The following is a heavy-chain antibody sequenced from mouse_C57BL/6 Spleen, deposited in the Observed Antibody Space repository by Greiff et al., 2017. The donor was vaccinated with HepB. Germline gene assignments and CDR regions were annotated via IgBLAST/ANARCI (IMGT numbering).Heavy chain of an antibody. D-gene: IGHD1-1*01. CDR3: ARDGVYYGSFYYYAMDY. Sequence: VQLQQPGAELVRPGSSVKLSCKASGYTFTSYWMHWVKQRPIQGLEWIGNIDPSDSETHYNQKFKDKATLTVDKSSSTAYMQLSSLTSEDSAVYYCARDGVYYGSFYYYAMDYWGQGTSVTVSS. CDR2: IDPSDSET. CDR1: GYTFTSYW. V-gene: IGHV1-52*01. J-gene: IGHJ4*01.